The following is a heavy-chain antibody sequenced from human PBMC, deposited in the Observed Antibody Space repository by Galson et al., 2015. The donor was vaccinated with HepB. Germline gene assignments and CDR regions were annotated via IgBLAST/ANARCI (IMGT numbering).Heavy chain of an antibody. Sequence: SLRLSCAASGFTFSSYGMHWVRQAPGKGLEWVAVISYDGSNKYYADSVKGRFTIPRDNSKNTLYLQMNSLRAEDTAVYYCAKASMVRGVYNWFDPWGQGTQVTVSS. CDR2: ISYDGSNK. V-gene: IGHV3-30*18. CDR1: GFTFSSYG. D-gene: IGHD3-10*01. J-gene: IGHJ5*02. CDR3: AKASMVRGVYNWFDP.